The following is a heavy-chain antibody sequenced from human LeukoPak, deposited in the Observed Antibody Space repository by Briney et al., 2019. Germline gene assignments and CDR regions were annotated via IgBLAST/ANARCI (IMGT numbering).Heavy chain of an antibody. J-gene: IGHJ6*02. CDR2: ISYDGNKK. CDR1: GFTFSNYG. CDR3: AKLLHDYGDTPHYYGMDV. D-gene: IGHD4-17*01. V-gene: IGHV3-30*18. Sequence: GGSLRLSCAASGFTFSNYGIHWVRQAPGKGLEWVALISYDGNKKYYADSVKGRFTISKDNSKNTLYLQMNSLRGEDTALYYCAKLLHDYGDTPHYYGMDVWGQGTTVTVSS.